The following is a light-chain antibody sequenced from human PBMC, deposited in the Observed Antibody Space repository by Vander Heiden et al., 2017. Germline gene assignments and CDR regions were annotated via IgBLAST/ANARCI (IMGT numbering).Light chain of an antibody. Sequence: DIVMTQSTVSLAVSLGERATINCKSSQSVLYSSNNKNYLAWYQQKPGQPPKLLIYWASTRESGVPDRFSGSGSGTDFTLTISSLQAEDVAVYYCQQYYSTPPTFGGGTKVEIK. J-gene: IGKJ4*01. CDR1: QSVLYSSNNKNY. CDR2: WAS. CDR3: QQYYSTPPT. V-gene: IGKV4-1*01.